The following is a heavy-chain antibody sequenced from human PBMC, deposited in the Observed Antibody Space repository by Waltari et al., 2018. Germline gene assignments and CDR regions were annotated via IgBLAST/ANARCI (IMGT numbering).Heavy chain of an antibody. CDR3: ARESSGNIGWFDS. CDR2: VRSNIYGGVA. V-gene: IGHV3-49*03. Sequence: EVHMVESGGALVQPGRSLRLSCRGSGYIFGDYSVCWFRQAPGKGLEWIGFVRSNIYGGVAEYAASVTGRFTITRDDDDNIAYLQMDSLRREDTAVYYCARESSGNIGWFDSWGRGTLVTVSS. CDR1: GYIFGDYS. J-gene: IGHJ5*01. D-gene: IGHD2-15*01.